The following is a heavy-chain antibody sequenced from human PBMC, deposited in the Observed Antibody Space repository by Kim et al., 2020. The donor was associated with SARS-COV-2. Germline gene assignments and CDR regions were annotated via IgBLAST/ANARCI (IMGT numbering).Heavy chain of an antibody. V-gene: IGHV3-30*18. D-gene: IGHD3-10*01. J-gene: IGHJ4*02. CDR1: GFTFRNYG. CDR2: ISFDGSKT. CDR3: AKEVTSGTFPDY. Sequence: GGSLRLSCAVSGFTFRNYGMHWVRQAPGKGLEWVALISFDGSKTYYVDSVKGRFTISRDNSKNTLFLHMFALGDEDTAGYYCAKEVTSGTFPDYWGQGTL.